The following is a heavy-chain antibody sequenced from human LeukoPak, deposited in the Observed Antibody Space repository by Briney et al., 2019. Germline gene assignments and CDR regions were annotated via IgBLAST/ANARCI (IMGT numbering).Heavy chain of an antibody. J-gene: IGHJ3*02. V-gene: IGHV3-23*01. CDR2: VNSDGGSS. CDR3: AKGGSMTGITRWFDI. D-gene: IGHD1-7*01. CDR1: GFAFSSHA. Sequence: GGSLRLPCAASGFAFSSHAMTWVRQAPGKGLQWVSGVNSDGGSSYYADSVKGRFTISRDNSKNTLYLQMNNLRAEDTAVYYCAKGGSMTGITRWFDIWGQGTMVTVSS.